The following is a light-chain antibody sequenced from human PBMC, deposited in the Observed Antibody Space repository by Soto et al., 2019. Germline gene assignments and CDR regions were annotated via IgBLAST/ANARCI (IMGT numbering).Light chain of an antibody. V-gene: IGLV2-8*01. CDR3: SSYAGSSNV. CDR2: EVN. J-gene: IGLJ1*01. CDR1: SSDVGGYNY. Sequence: QSVLTQPPSASGSPGQSVAISCTGTSSDVGGYNYVSWYQQHPGIAPKLMIYEVNKRPSGVPDRFSGSKSGNTASLTVSGLQAEDEADYYCSSYAGSSNVFGTGTKLTV.